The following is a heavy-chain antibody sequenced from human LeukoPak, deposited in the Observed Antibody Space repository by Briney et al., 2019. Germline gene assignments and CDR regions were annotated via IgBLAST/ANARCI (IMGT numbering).Heavy chain of an antibody. CDR1: GFTFDAYG. J-gene: IGHJ4*02. V-gene: IGHV3-48*03. Sequence: PGGSLRLSCAASGFTFDAYGMNWVRQAPGKGLEWISFINHYGTIVYYADSVRGRFATSRDNAKNSLYLQINNVGADDTAVYYCARDQDWAFDYWGQGTLVTVSS. CDR3: ARDQDWAFDY. CDR2: INHYGTIV. D-gene: IGHD3/OR15-3a*01.